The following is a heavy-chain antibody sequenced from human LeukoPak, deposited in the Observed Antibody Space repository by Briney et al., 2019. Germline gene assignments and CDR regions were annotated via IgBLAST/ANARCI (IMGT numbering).Heavy chain of an antibody. J-gene: IGHJ1*01. CDR1: GDSFTKYS. D-gene: IGHD2-15*01. CDR3: AREVIVHHPAFGD. Sequence: SVKVSCKTSGDSFTKYSISWVRQAPGQGLEWMGGIAPMFDKANYAQKFQGRVTMTADQSTSTVYMELSSLESDDTGIYYCAREVIVHHPAFGDWGQGTQVTVSS. CDR2: IAPMFDKA. V-gene: IGHV1-69*01.